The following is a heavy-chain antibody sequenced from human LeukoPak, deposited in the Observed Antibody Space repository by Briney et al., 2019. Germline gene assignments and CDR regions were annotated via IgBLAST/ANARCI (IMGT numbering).Heavy chain of an antibody. V-gene: IGHV3-30-3*01. J-gene: IGHJ6*02. CDR2: ISYDGSNK. D-gene: IGHD3-10*01. CDR3: LAPSSRFGESTFDYGMDV. CDR1: GFTFSSYA. Sequence: PGGSLRLSCAASGFTFSSYAMHWVRQAPGKGLEWVAVISYDGSNKYYADSVKGRFTISRDNSKNTLYLQMNSLRAEDTAVYYCLAPSSRFGESTFDYGMDVWGQGTTVTVSS.